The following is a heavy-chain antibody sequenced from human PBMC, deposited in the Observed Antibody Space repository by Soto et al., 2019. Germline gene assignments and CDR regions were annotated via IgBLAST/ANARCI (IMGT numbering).Heavy chain of an antibody. Sequence: SETLSLTCTVSGGSISSYYWSWIRQPPGKGLERIGYIYYSGSTNYNPSLKSRVTISVDTSKNQFSLKLSSVTAADTAVYYCARRRNIVATTYYYYYYMDVWGKGTTVTVSS. CDR2: IYYSGST. CDR3: ARRRNIVATTYYYYYYMDV. D-gene: IGHD5-12*01. CDR1: GGSISSYY. V-gene: IGHV4-59*01. J-gene: IGHJ6*03.